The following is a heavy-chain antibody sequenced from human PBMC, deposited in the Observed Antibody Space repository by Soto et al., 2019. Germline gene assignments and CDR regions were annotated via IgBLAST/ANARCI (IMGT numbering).Heavy chain of an antibody. V-gene: IGHV4-31*03. CDR2: FYYSETS. J-gene: IGHJ3*01. D-gene: IGHD2-2*01. CDR1: GVSISSGAYF. Sequence: QVQLQESGPGLVKPSQTLSLTCTVSGVSISSGAYFWTGIRQVPGKGLEWIGYFYYSETSLYNPSLPSRANISVDASETHVSLKLTSVTAADTAVYYCARVTPPYPVVKSGVFDLWGQGTMVIVS. CDR3: ARVTPPYPVVKSGVFDL.